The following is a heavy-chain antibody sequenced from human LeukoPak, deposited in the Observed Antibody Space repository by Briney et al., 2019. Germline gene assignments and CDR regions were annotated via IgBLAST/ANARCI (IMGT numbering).Heavy chain of an antibody. Sequence: SQTLSLTCTVSGGSISSGGYYWSWIRQHPGKGLEWSGYIYYSGSTYYNPSLKSRVTISVDTSKNQFSLKLSSVTAADTAVYYCARDSGVVPAANGFDPWGQGTLVTVSS. J-gene: IGHJ5*02. CDR2: IYYSGST. CDR1: GGSISSGGYY. D-gene: IGHD2-2*01. V-gene: IGHV4-31*03. CDR3: ARDSGVVPAANGFDP.